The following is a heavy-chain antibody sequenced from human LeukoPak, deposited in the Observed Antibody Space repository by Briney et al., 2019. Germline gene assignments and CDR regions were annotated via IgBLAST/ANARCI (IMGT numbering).Heavy chain of an antibody. CDR3: AKDLGGLRYFDWLSMDYYYGMDV. J-gene: IGHJ6*02. V-gene: IGHV3-23*01. D-gene: IGHD3-9*01. CDR1: GFTFSSYA. CDR2: FSGGGGST. Sequence: GGSLRLSCAASGFTFSSYAMSWVRQAPGKGLEWVSAFSGGGGSTYYADSVKGRFTISSDNSKNTLYLQMNSLRAEDTAVYYCAKDLGGLRYFDWLSMDYYYGMDVWGQGTTDTVSS.